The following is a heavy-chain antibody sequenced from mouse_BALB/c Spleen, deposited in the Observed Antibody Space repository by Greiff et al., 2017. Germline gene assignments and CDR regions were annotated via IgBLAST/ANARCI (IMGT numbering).Heavy chain of an antibody. CDR1: GYTFTSYW. V-gene: IGHV1S81*02. D-gene: IGHD2-10*02. CDR2: INPSNGRT. Sequence: VQLQQPGAELVKPGASVKLSCKASGYTFTSYWMHWVKQRPGQGLEWIGEINPSNGRTNYNEKFKSKATLTVDKSSSTAYMQLSSLTSEDSAVYYCARERYGNYAMDYWGQGTSVTVSS. J-gene: IGHJ4*01. CDR3: ARERYGNYAMDY.